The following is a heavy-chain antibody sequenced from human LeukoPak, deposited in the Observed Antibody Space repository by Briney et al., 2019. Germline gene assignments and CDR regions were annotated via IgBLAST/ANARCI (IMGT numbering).Heavy chain of an antibody. CDR3: ARGGSSWRRPLDY. CDR1: GGSISSYY. CDR2: IYYSGTT. D-gene: IGHD6-13*01. Sequence: SSETLSLTCTISGGSISSYYWSWIRQPPGKGLEWIGYIYYSGTTNYNPSLKSRATISVDTSKNQFSLKLSSVTAADTAVYYCARGGSSWRRPLDYWGQGTLVIVSS. J-gene: IGHJ4*02. V-gene: IGHV4-59*01.